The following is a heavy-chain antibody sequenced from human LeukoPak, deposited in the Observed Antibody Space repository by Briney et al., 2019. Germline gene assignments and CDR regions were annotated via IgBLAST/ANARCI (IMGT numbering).Heavy chain of an antibody. J-gene: IGHJ4*02. CDR1: GYTFTSYG. CDR2: ISAYNGNT. V-gene: IGHV1-18*01. Sequence: ASVKVSCKPSGYTFTSYGIIWVRQAPGQGLEWMGWISAYNGNTNYAQKLQGRLTMTTDTSTSTAYMELRSLRSDDTAVYYCARARWDNGYFDYWGQGTLVTVSS. CDR3: ARARWDNGYFDY. D-gene: IGHD1-26*01.